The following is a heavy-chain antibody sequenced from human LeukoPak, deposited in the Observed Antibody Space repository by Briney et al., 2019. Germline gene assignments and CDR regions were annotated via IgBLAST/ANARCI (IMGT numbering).Heavy chain of an antibody. D-gene: IGHD1-26*01. CDR3: AKAGSYGSSPFDY. J-gene: IGHJ4*02. V-gene: IGHV3-30*02. Sequence: GGSLRLSCAASGFTFSSYGMHWVRQAPGKGLEWVAFIRYDGSNKYYADSVKGRFTNSRDNSKNTLYLQMNSLRAEDTAVYYCAKAGSYGSSPFDYWGQGTLVTVSS. CDR1: GFTFSSYG. CDR2: IRYDGSNK.